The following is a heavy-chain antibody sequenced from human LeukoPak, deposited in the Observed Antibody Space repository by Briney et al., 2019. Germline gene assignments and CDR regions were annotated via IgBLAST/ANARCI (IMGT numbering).Heavy chain of an antibody. V-gene: IGHV3-74*01. J-gene: IGHJ4*02. CDR3: ARDWRYCTSSSCPQPFDY. CDR2: INSDGRIT. D-gene: IGHD2-2*01. CDR1: GFTFSSYW. Sequence: AGSLRLSCAASGFTFSSYWMHWVRQAPGKGLIWVSRINSDGRITSYVDSVKGRFTIYRENAKNTLHLEMNSLRAEDTAVYFCARDWRYCTSSSCPQPFDYWGQGTLVTVSS.